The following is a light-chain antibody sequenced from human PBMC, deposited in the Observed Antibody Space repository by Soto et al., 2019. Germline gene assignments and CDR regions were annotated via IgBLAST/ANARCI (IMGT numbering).Light chain of an antibody. CDR2: QDS. Sequence: SYELTQPPSVSVSPGQTASITCSGDKLGNKYVCWYQQKPGQSPVVIIYQDSQRPSGVPERFSGSNSGDTATLTISGTQAIDEAEYYCQVWDTNTGVFGTGTKVTVL. CDR1: KLGNKY. V-gene: IGLV3-1*01. J-gene: IGLJ1*01. CDR3: QVWDTNTGV.